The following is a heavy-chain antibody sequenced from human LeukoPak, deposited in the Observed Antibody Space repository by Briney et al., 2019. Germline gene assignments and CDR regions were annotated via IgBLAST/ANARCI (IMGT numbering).Heavy chain of an antibody. CDR1: GYPFTSQW. D-gene: IGHD5-24*01. Sequence: GESLKISCKGYGYPFTSQWIGWVRQMPGKGLEWMGIVFPRDSDTRYSPSFQGRVTISVDKSINSAYLQWTSLKASDTAIYYCARLNGYIYSWGQGTQVTVSS. CDR3: ARLNGYIYS. J-gene: IGHJ4*02. CDR2: VFPRDSDT. V-gene: IGHV5-51*01.